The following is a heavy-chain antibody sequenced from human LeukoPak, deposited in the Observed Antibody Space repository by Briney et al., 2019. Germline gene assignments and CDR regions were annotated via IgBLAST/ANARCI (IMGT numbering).Heavy chain of an antibody. CDR3: ARNRAYGDRAPVYYYYYMDV. CDR1: GFTVSSNY. D-gene: IGHD4-17*01. V-gene: IGHV3-53*01. CDR2: IYSGGST. J-gene: IGHJ6*03. Sequence: SGGSLRLSCAASGFTVSSNYMSWVRQAPGKGLEWVSVIYSGGSTYYADSVKGRFTISRDNSKNTLYLQMNSLRAEDTAVYYCARNRAYGDRAPVYYYYYMDVWGKGTTVTISS.